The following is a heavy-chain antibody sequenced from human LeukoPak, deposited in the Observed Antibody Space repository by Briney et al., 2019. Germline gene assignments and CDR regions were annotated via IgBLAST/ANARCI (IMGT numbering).Heavy chain of an antibody. J-gene: IGHJ3*02. CDR2: ISWNGGSI. CDR3: AKDLEMATNLQGAFDI. CDR1: GFTFDDYA. V-gene: IGHV3-9*03. D-gene: IGHD5-24*01. Sequence: GGSLRLSCAASGFTFDDYAMHWVRQAPGKGLEWVSGISWNGGSIGYADSVKGRFTISRDNAKNSLYLQMNSLRAEDMALYYCAKDLEMATNLQGAFDIWGQGTMVTVSS.